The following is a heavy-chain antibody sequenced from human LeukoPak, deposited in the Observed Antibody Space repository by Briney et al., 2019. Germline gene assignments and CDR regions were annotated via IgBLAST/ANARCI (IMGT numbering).Heavy chain of an antibody. CDR1: GFTFSIYS. CDR2: IRSSPSTI. D-gene: IGHD2-2*01. V-gene: IGHV3-48*02. CDR3: ARDHAYAFDV. Sequence: PGGSLRLSCAASGFTFSIYSMNWVRQAPGKGLEWISYIRSSPSTIFYADSVKGRFTVSRDDARNSLYLQMNSLRDEGTAVYYCARDHAYAFDVWGQGTVVTVSS. J-gene: IGHJ3*01.